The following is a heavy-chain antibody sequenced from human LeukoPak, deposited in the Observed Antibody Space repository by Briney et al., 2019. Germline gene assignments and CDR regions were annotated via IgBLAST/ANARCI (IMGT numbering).Heavy chain of an antibody. Sequence: ASVKVSCKASGYTFTGYYMHWVRQAPGQGLEWMGWINPNSGGTNYAQKFQGRVTMTRDTSISTAYMELSRLRSDDTAVYYCARALDIVAVWWFDTWGQGTLVTDSS. CDR1: GYTFTGYY. D-gene: IGHD5-12*01. V-gene: IGHV1-2*02. J-gene: IGHJ5*02. CDR2: INPNSGGT. CDR3: ARALDIVAVWWFDT.